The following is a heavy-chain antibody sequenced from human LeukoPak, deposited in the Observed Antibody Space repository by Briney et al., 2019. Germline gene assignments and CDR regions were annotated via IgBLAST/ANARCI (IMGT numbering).Heavy chain of an antibody. CDR1: GYTFISYG. CDR2: ISVRNGNT. Sequence: ASVKVSCKASGYTFISYGFTWVRQAPGQGLEWMGWISVRNGNTKYAQKLQGRVTMTTDTSTSTAYMELRSLRSDDTAVYYCARRSSGGSSDYWGQGTLVTVSS. CDR3: ARRSSGGSSDY. D-gene: IGHD2-15*01. V-gene: IGHV1-18*04. J-gene: IGHJ4*02.